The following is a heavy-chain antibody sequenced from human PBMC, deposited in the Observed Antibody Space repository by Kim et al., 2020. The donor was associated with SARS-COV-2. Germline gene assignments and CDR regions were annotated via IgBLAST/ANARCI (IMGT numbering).Heavy chain of an antibody. CDR3: ARDSSPFRWYL. Sequence: SETLSLTCTVSGGSFTGFYWGWIRQTPGESLEWIGHISHSGSTTYNPSLQSRVTISLDTSKNQFSLQLRSLTAEDTAVYFCARDSSPFRWYLWGQGTLVTVSS. J-gene: IGHJ4*02. V-gene: IGHV4-59*01. CDR1: GGSFTGFY. CDR2: ISHSGST. D-gene: IGHD6-13*01.